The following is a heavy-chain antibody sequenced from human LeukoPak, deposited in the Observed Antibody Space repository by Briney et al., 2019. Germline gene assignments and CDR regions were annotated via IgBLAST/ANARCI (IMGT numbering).Heavy chain of an antibody. V-gene: IGHV3-23*01. CDR2: ISGSGGST. D-gene: IGHD2-2*01. Sequence: GGSLRLSCAASGFTFSSYAMSWVRQAPGKGLEWVSAISGSGGSTYYADSVKGRFTISRDNSKNTLYLQMNSLRAEDTAVYYCWALGYCSSTSCEGGGFDYWGQGTLVTVSS. J-gene: IGHJ4*02. CDR1: GFTFSSYA. CDR3: WALGYCSSTSCEGGGFDY.